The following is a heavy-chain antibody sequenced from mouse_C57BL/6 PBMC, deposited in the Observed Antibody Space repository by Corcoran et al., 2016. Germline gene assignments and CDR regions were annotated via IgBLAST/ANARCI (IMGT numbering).Heavy chain of an antibody. D-gene: IGHD1-1*01. CDR1: GYTFTSYG. J-gene: IGHJ3*01. CDR3: ARQDNYYGSSYGFAY. CDR2: IYPRSGNT. Sequence: QVQLQQSGAELARPGASVKLSCKASGYTFTSYGISWVKQRTGQGLEWIGEIYPRSGNTYYNEKFKGKATLTADKSSSTAYMELRSLTSDDSAVYFCARQDNYYGSSYGFAYWGQGTLVTVSA. V-gene: IGHV1-81*01.